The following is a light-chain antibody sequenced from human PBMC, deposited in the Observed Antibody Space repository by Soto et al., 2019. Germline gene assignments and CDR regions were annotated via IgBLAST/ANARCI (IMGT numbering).Light chain of an antibody. J-gene: IGLJ1*01. V-gene: IGLV2-14*01. Sequence: QSALTQPASVSGSPGQSITISCTGTSSDVGGYNYVSWYQQQSGKAPKLMIHEVSNRPSGVSNRFSSSKSGNTASLTISGLQAEDEADYYCSSYTSSRAYVFGIGTKLTVL. CDR1: SSDVGGYNY. CDR2: EVS. CDR3: SSYTSSRAYV.